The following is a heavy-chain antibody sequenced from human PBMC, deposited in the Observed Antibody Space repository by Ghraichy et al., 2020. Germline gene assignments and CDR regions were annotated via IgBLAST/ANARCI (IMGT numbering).Heavy chain of an antibody. CDR3: ARGRHNTFDI. J-gene: IGHJ3*02. V-gene: IGHV6-1*01. Sequence: QTHSLTCVISGDSLSNNDVAWNWIRQSPSRGLEWLGRTYRMASEYAESVKARTAITPDTSKNQFSLRLNSVTPDDTAVYYCARGRHNTFDIWGQGIMVTVSS. D-gene: IGHD2/OR15-2a*01. CDR2: TYRMAS. CDR1: GDSLSNNDVA.